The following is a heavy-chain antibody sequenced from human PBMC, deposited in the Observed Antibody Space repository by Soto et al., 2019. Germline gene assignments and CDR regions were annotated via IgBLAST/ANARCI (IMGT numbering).Heavy chain of an antibody. D-gene: IGHD1-1*01. CDR3: AKSFRAGINNWFDP. V-gene: IGHV3-23*01. CDR2: ISGSGGST. J-gene: IGHJ5*02. CDR1: GFTFSSYA. Sequence: GGSLRLSCAASGFTFSSYAMSWVRQAPGKGLEWVSAISGSGGSTYYADSVKGRLTISRDNSKNTLYLQMNSLRAEDTAVYYCAKSFRAGINNWFDPWGQGTLVTVSS.